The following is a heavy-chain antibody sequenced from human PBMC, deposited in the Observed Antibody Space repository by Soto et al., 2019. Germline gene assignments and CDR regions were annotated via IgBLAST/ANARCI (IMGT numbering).Heavy chain of an antibody. CDR2: ISYDGSNK. CDR1: GFTFSSYG. V-gene: IGHV3-30*18. CDR3: AKRYYYDSGNSPVDV. D-gene: IGHD3-10*01. J-gene: IGHJ6*04. Sequence: QVQLVESGGGVVQPGRSLRLSCAASGFTFSSYGMHWVRQAPGKGLEWVAVISYDGSNKYYADSVKGRFTISRDNSKNTLYLQMNSLRAEDTAVYYCAKRYYYDSGNSPVDVWGKGTTVTVSS.